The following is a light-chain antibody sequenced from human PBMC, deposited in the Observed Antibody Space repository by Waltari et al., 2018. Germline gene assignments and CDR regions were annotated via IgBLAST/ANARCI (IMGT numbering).Light chain of an antibody. V-gene: IGKV1-5*03. CDR1: QSISKR. CDR2: KAS. Sequence: DIQMTQSPSTLSASVGDRVIFSCRASQSISKRLAWYQQKPGKAPKLLIYKASTLESGLPSRFSCSGSGTEFTLTISSLQPEDFATYYCQQYNSYSLLSFGGGTKVEIK. J-gene: IGKJ4*01. CDR3: QQYNSYSLLS.